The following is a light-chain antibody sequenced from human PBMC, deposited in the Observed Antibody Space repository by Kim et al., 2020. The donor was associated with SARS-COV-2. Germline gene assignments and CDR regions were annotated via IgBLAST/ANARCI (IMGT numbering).Light chain of an antibody. V-gene: IGKV1-16*02. CDR2: GAS. J-gene: IGKJ4*01. CDR1: QGIASH. CDR3: QQYTIYPLT. Sequence: SGSVGDRVTITCRARQGIASHLAWYQQKPGRAPKSLIYGASTLQSGVPSKLSGSGSGTNFTLTISSLQPEDFATYFCQQYTIYPLTFGAGTKLEI.